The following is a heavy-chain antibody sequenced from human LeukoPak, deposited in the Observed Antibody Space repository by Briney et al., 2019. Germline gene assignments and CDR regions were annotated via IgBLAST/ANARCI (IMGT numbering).Heavy chain of an antibody. CDR3: ASAGFVYRSGWYLETPFDY. J-gene: IGHJ4*02. CDR2: IHYDGTNE. D-gene: IGHD6-13*01. CDR1: GFTSSSYG. V-gene: IGHV3-30*02. Sequence: PGGSLRLSCAASGFTSSSYGMQWVRQAPGKGLEWVAFIHYDGTNEYYADSVKGRFTISRDNSENTLYLQMNSLIAEDTAVYYCASAGFVYRSGWYLETPFDYWGQGTLVTVSS.